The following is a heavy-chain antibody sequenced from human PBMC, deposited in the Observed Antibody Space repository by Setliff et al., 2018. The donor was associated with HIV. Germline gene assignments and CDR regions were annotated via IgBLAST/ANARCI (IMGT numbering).Heavy chain of an antibody. J-gene: IGHJ4*02. Sequence: SETLSLTCTVSGGSIKSYYWSWIRQAPGKGLEWIGYIYYNGNTNYNPSLKSRITISVDTSKDQFSLKLTSVTAADTAVYYCAREIYGGNSRPFDYWGQGTLVTVSS. V-gene: IGHV4-59*01. CDR2: IYYNGNT. CDR3: AREIYGGNSRPFDY. CDR1: GGSIKSYY. D-gene: IGHD4-17*01.